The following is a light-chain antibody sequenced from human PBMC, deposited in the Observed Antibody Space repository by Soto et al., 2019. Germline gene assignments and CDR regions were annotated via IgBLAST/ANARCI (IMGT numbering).Light chain of an antibody. V-gene: IGLV2-14*01. CDR3: SSFTSSRTPYV. CDR2: EVS. Sequence: QSALTQPASVSGSPGQSITISCTGTSSDVGGYIYVSWYQQLPGKAPKLMIYEVSHRPSGISHRFSGSKSGNTASLTISGLQAEDEADYYCSSFTSSRTPYVFGTGTKLTVL. J-gene: IGLJ1*01. CDR1: SSDVGGYIY.